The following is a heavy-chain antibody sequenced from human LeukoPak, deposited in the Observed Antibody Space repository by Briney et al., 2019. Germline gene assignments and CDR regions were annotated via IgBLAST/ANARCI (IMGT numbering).Heavy chain of an antibody. V-gene: IGHV4-59*08. CDR1: RGSIRTYY. Sequence: PSETPSLTYTVSRGSIRTYYWSWIRQSPRKGREWIGYIYVSGTTKYNTSLKNRVTISVDTSKNQFSLKLSSVTAADTAVYYCARSGGNYYDTDAFDIWGQGTMVTVSS. CDR3: ARSGGNYYDTDAFDI. J-gene: IGHJ3*02. CDR2: IYVSGTT. D-gene: IGHD1-26*01.